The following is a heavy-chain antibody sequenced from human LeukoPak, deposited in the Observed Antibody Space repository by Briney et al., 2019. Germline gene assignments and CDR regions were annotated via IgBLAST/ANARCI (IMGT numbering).Heavy chain of an antibody. V-gene: IGHV3-48*01. CDR3: ARMSGSRLPGY. CDR1: GFTFSSHS. J-gene: IGHJ4*02. Sequence: GGSLRLSSAASGFTFSSHSMNWVRQAPGKGLEWVSYISSSSSARYYADSVKGRFTISRDDARNSLYLQMNSLRAEDTAVYYCARMSGSRLPGYWGQGALVTVSS. D-gene: IGHD3-3*01. CDR2: ISSSSSAR.